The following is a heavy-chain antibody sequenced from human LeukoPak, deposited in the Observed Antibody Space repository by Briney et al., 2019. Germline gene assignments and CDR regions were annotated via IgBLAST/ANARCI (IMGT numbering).Heavy chain of an antibody. CDR2: IYYSGST. J-gene: IGHJ6*03. D-gene: IGHD3-9*01. CDR1: DYSINSGYH. Sequence: SETLSLTCTVSDYSINSGYHWGWIRQPPGKGLEWVGYIYYSGSTNYNPSLKSRVTISVDTSKNQFSLKLSSVTAADTAVYYCARGTDYDILTGYYNYYFYYMDVWGKGTTVTVS. V-gene: IGHV4-38-2*02. CDR3: ARGTDYDILTGYYNYYFYYMDV.